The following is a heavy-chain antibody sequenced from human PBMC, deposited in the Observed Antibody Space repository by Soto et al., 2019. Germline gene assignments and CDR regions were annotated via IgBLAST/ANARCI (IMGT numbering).Heavy chain of an antibody. D-gene: IGHD4-17*01. Sequence: SETLSLTCTVSGGFISRCSYYWGWIRQPPGKGLEWIGSIYYSGSTYYNPSLKSRVTISVDTSKNQFSLKLRSVTAADTAVYYCARHPYGDFVSYFYYYMDVWGKGTTVTVSS. V-gene: IGHV4-39*01. CDR3: ARHPYGDFVSYFYYYMDV. CDR2: IYYSGST. J-gene: IGHJ6*03. CDR1: GGFISRCSYY.